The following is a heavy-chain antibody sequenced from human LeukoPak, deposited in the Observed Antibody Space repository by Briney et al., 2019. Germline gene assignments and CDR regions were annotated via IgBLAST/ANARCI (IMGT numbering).Heavy chain of an antibody. CDR1: GGSISSYY. Sequence: SETLSLTCNVSGGSISSYYWSWIRQPAGKGLEWIGRINTSGTSNYNPALRSRVTMSVDTSKNQFSLKLTSVAAADTAVYYCAREGGGPRWVDSWVEGTVVIVSS. J-gene: IGHJ5*01. CDR3: AREGGGPRWVDS. D-gene: IGHD6-25*01. CDR2: INTSGTS. V-gene: IGHV4-4*07.